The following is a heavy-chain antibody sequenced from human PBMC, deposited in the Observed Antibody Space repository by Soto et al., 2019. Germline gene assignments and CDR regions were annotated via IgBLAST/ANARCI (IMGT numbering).Heavy chain of an antibody. CDR3: ARDNYFRSGSLDY. V-gene: IGHV1-18*01. Sequence: ASVKVSCTASGSTFTTYGFSWVRQAPGQGLQWMGWISGYNGNTNYAQKLQGRVSMTTDTSANTAYMELRSLRSGDTAVYYCARDNYFRSGSLDYWGQGTQVTVSS. CDR2: ISGYNGNT. D-gene: IGHD3-3*01. CDR1: GSTFTTYG. J-gene: IGHJ4*02.